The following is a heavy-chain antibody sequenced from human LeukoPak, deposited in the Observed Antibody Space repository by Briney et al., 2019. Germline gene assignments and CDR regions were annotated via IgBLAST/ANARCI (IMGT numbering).Heavy chain of an antibody. CDR3: VRGGTTMVRGVVA. D-gene: IGHD3-10*01. CDR2: ISSNGGST. CDR1: GFTFSSYA. V-gene: IGHV3-64D*06. Sequence: GGSLRLACSASGFTFSSYAIHWVRQAPGKGLEYVSGISSNGGSTYYADSVKGRFTISRDNSKNTLYLQMSSLRAEDTAVYYCVRGGTTMVRGVVAWGQGTLVTVSS. J-gene: IGHJ5*02.